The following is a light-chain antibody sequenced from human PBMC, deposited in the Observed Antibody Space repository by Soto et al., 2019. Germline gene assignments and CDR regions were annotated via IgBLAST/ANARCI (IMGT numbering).Light chain of an antibody. Sequence: DIHMTQSPSTLSASVGDRVTITCRASQSISSWLAWYQQKPGKAPKLLIYDASSLESGVPSRFSGSGSGTEFTLSISSLQSEDFAVYYCKQYKEWPPFTFGQGTRLEIK. CDR3: KQYKEWPPFT. J-gene: IGKJ5*01. V-gene: IGKV1-5*01. CDR2: DAS. CDR1: QSISSW.